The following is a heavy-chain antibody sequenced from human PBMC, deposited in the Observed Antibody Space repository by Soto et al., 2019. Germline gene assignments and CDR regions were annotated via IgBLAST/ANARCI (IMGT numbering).Heavy chain of an antibody. CDR3: ARRYGGTFDY. D-gene: IGHD4-17*01. Sequence: PSETLSLTCSVSGGSISSGPYSWGWIRQPPGKGLEWIGTFYYSGSTRYNPSLESRVTISVDTSKNQFSLRVSSVTAADTAVYYCARRYGGTFDYWGQGTLVTVSS. V-gene: IGHV4-39*01. J-gene: IGHJ4*02. CDR1: GGSISSGPYS. CDR2: FYYSGST.